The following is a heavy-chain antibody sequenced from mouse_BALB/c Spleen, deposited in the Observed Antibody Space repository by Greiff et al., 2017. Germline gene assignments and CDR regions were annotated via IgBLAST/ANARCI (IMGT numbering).Heavy chain of an antibody. CDR2: IWSGGST. CDR1: GFSLTSYG. CDR3: DRQYSDFYAMDY. D-gene: IGHD2-13*01. J-gene: IGHJ4*01. Sequence: QVQLKQSGPGLVQPSQSLSITCTVSGFSLTSYGVHWVRQSPGKGLEWLGVIWSGGSTDYNAAFISRLSISKDNPKSQVFFNMNSLQANDTDVYYCDRQYSDFYAMDYWGQGTTGTVSS. V-gene: IGHV2-2*02.